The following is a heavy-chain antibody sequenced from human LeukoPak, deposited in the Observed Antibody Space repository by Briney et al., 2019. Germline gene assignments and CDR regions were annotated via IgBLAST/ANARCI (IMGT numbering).Heavy chain of an antibody. Sequence: ASVKVSCKASGYTFTGYYMHWVRQAPGQGLEWMGWINPNSGGTNYAQKFQGRVTITRDTSASTAYMELSSLRSEDTAVYYCARGYCSSTSCYSTNFDYWGQGTLVTVSS. V-gene: IGHV1-2*02. CDR3: ARGYCSSTSCYSTNFDY. J-gene: IGHJ4*02. D-gene: IGHD2-2*01. CDR1: GYTFTGYY. CDR2: INPNSGGT.